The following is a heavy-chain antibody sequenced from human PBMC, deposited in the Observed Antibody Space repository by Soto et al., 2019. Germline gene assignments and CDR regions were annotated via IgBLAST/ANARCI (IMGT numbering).Heavy chain of an antibody. CDR3: ARELSGYRYGPGEVY. V-gene: IGHV4-30-4*01. CDR1: GGSISDSEYY. D-gene: IGHD5-18*01. Sequence: SETLSLTCAVSGGSISDSEYYWSWIRQPPGKGPEWIGYVYNSGITSYDPSLKSRVTISSDTSKNQFSLRLSSVTAADTAVYYCARELSGYRYGPGEVYWGQGTMVTV. CDR2: VYNSGIT. J-gene: IGHJ4*02.